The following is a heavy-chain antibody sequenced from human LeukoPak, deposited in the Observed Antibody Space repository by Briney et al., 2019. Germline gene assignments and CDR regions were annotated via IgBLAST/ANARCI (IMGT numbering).Heavy chain of an antibody. CDR3: AKDPYYYGSGSYED. CDR2: ISYDGSNK. J-gene: IGHJ4*02. Sequence: GSLRLSCAASGFTFSSYGMHWVRQAPGKGLEWVAVISYDGSNKYYADSVKGRFTISRDNSKNTLYLQMNSLRAEDTAVYYCAKDPYYYGSGSYEDWGQGTLVTVSS. D-gene: IGHD3-10*01. CDR1: GFTFSSYG. V-gene: IGHV3-30*18.